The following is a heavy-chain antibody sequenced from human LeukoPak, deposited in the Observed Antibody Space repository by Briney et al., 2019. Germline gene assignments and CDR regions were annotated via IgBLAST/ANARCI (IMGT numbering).Heavy chain of an antibody. Sequence: GGSLRLSCAASGFTFNSYAMHWVRQAPGKGLEWVAVISSDRSNNYYADSVKGRFTISRDNSKNTLYLQVNSLRAEDTAVYYCAKDVEVASAKYFFDHWGQGTLVTVSS. CDR1: GFTFNSYA. CDR2: ISSDRSNN. CDR3: AKDVEVASAKYFFDH. V-gene: IGHV3-30-3*01. D-gene: IGHD5-24*01. J-gene: IGHJ4*02.